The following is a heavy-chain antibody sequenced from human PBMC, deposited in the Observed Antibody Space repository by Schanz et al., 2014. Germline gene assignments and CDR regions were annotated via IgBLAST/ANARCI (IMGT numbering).Heavy chain of an antibody. V-gene: IGHV3-74*01. CDR3: ARGTPFLCDY. D-gene: IGHD3-16*01. CDR1: GFTFSSYW. Sequence: EVQLVESGGGLVQPGGSLRLSCAASGFTFSSYWMHWVRQAPGKGLVWVSRINSDGSTTIYADSVKGRFTISRDNAKNTLYLQMSSLRAEDTALYYCARGTPFLCDYWGQGTLVTVSS. J-gene: IGHJ4*02. CDR2: INSDGSTT.